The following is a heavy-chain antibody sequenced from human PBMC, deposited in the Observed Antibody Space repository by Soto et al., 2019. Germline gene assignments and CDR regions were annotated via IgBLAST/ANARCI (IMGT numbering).Heavy chain of an antibody. CDR3: ARDRGSSGWTYYYYYGMDV. V-gene: IGHV1-46*01. Sequence: GASVKVSCKAIGYSFTSHYIHWVRQAPGQGLEWMGTIYPGGVNTNYAQKLQGRVTMTTDTSTSTAYMELRSLRSDDTAVYYCARDRGSSGWTYYYYYGMDVWGQGTTVTVSS. CDR2: IYPGGVNT. D-gene: IGHD6-19*01. J-gene: IGHJ6*02. CDR1: GYSFTSHY.